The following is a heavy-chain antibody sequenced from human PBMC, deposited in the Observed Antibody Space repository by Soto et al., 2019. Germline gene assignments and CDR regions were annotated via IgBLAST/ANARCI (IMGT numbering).Heavy chain of an antibody. J-gene: IGHJ5*02. Sequence: AGGSLRLSCPASGFTFSSDSINWVRQAPGKGLEWVSSISSSSSYIYYADSVKGRFTISRDNAKNSLYLQMNSLRAEDTAVYYCARQVVAVAGVPWGPGTLVTVSS. D-gene: IGHD6-19*01. V-gene: IGHV3-21*01. CDR2: ISSSSSYI. CDR1: GFTFSSDS. CDR3: ARQVVAVAGVP.